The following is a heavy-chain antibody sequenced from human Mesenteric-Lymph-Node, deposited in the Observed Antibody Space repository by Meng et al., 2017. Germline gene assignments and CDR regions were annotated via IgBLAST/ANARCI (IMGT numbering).Heavy chain of an antibody. D-gene: IGHD7-27*01. CDR2: IYHSGST. J-gene: IGHJ4*02. V-gene: IGHV4-4*02. CDR3: ASLTGDSFYFDY. Sequence: SETLSLTFAVSGGPISSSNWWRWGRQPPGKGREWIGEIYHSGSTNYNPCLKSRVTISVDKSKNQFSLKLRSVTAADTAGYYCASLTGDSFYFDYWGQGTLVTVSS. CDR1: GGPISSSNW.